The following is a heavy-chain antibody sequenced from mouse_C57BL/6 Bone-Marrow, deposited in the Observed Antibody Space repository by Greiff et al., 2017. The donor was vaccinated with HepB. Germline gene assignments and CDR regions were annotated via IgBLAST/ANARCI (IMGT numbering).Heavy chain of an antibody. CDR3: ARVSYGYYEVMDY. D-gene: IGHD2-3*01. J-gene: IGHJ4*01. Sequence: QVQLKQSGPGLVQPSQSLSITCTVSGFSLTSFGVHWVRQSPGKGLEWLVVIWSGGSTDYNAAFISRLSISKDNSKSQVFFKMNSLQADDTAIYYCARVSYGYYEVMDYWGQGTSVTVSS. CDR2: IWSGGST. V-gene: IGHV2-2*01. CDR1: GFSLTSFG.